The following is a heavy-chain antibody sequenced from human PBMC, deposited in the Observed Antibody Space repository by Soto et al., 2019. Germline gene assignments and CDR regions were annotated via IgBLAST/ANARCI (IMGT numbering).Heavy chain of an antibody. CDR2: IVVGSGNT. V-gene: IGHV1-58*01. D-gene: IGHD2-2*01. CDR3: AADRTYCASTSCFIDP. J-gene: IGHJ5*02. CDR1: GFTFTSSA. Sequence: SVKVSCKASGFTFTSSAVHWVRQARGQRLEWIGWIVVGSGNTNYAQKFQERVIITRDMSTSTVYMELSSLRSEDTAVYYCAADRTYCASTSCFIDPWGQGTLVTVSS.